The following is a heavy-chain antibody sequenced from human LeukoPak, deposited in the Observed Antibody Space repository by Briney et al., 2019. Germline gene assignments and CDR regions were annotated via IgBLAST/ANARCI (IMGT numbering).Heavy chain of an antibody. V-gene: IGHV3-23*01. Sequence: GGSLRLSCAASGFTFSSYAMSWVRQAPGKGLEWVSAISGSGGSTYYADSVKGRFTISRDNSKNTLYLQMNGLRAEDTAVYYCAKDQRIAAAGTAGIDYWGQGTLVTVSS. J-gene: IGHJ4*02. CDR1: GFTFSSYA. CDR2: ISGSGGST. CDR3: AKDQRIAAAGTAGIDY. D-gene: IGHD6-13*01.